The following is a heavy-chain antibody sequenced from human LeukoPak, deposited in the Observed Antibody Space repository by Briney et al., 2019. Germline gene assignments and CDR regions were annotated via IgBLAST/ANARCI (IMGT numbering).Heavy chain of an antibody. J-gene: IGHJ4*02. V-gene: IGHV1-2*02. Sequence: ASVKVSCKASGYTFTDYYMHWVRQAPGQGLEWMAWINPNSGGTDYAQKFQGRVTMTRDTSISTAYMELSRLRSDDTAVYYCATDYGDYESGYWGQGTLVTVSS. CDR1: GYTFTDYY. CDR2: INPNSGGT. CDR3: ATDYGDYESGY. D-gene: IGHD4-17*01.